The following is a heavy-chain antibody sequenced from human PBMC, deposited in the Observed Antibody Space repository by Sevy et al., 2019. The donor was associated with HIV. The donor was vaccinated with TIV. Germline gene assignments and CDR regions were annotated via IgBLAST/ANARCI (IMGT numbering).Heavy chain of an antibody. D-gene: IGHD2-8*01. J-gene: IGHJ4*02. CDR1: GFDFSIYS. Sequence: GGSLRLSCAASGFDFSIYSMSWVRQAPGKGLEWVSTLSCGCGKINYADSVKGRFTISRDNSKSSVYLQMNNMGVEDTAVYYCAREGCTKPHDYWGQGTLVTVSS. CDR3: AREGCTKPHDY. V-gene: IGHV3-23*01. CDR2: LSCGCGKI.